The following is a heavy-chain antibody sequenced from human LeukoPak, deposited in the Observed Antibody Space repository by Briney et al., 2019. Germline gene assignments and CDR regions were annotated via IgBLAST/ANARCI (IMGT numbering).Heavy chain of an antibody. V-gene: IGHV3-66*01. CDR1: GFTFSNYA. D-gene: IGHD4/OR15-4a*01. CDR3: ATSPGCNGPTNF. Sequence: GGSLRLSCAASGFTFSNYAMSWVRQAPGRGLEWVSVIYSGGGTQYADSMKGRFTISRDNSKNTLYLQMNSLRAEDTAVYYCATSPGCNGPTNFWGQGTLVTVSS. CDR2: IYSGGGT. J-gene: IGHJ4*02.